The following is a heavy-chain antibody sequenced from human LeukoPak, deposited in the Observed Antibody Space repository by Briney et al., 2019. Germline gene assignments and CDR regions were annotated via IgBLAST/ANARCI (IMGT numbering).Heavy chain of an antibody. V-gene: IGHV3-30*01. D-gene: IGHD3-3*02. CDR1: GFIFSSYA. Sequence: GGSLRLSCAASGFIFSSYAMHWVRQAPGKGLEWVAVISSDGSTKYYADSVKGRFTISRDNSKNTLFLQMNSLRAEDTAVYYCARVSIFGVVIPPDFWGQGTLVTVSS. CDR3: ARVSIFGVVIPPDF. CDR2: ISSDGSTK. J-gene: IGHJ4*02.